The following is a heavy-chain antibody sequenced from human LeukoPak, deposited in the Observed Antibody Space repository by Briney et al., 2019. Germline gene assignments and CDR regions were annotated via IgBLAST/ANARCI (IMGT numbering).Heavy chain of an antibody. CDR2: ISSSGSTI. CDR1: GFTFSDYY. D-gene: IGHD1-26*01. Sequence: GGSLRLSCAASGFTFSDYYMSWIRQAPGKGLEWVSYISSSGSTIYYADSVKGRFTISRDNAKNSLYLQMNSLRAEDTALYYCARSPIVGATADFYYMDVWGKGTTVTVSS. V-gene: IGHV3-11*01. J-gene: IGHJ6*03. CDR3: ARSPIVGATADFYYMDV.